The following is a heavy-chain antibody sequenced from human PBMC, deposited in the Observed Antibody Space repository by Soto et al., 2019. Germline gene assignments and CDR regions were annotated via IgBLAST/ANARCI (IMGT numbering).Heavy chain of an antibody. V-gene: IGHV1-2*02. CDR1: GYTFTGYY. CDR2: INPNSGGT. J-gene: IGHJ6*02. D-gene: IGHD3-22*01. Sequence: QVQLVQSGAEVKKPGASVKVSCKASGYTFTGYYMHWVRQAPGQGLEWMGWINPNSGGTNYAQKFQGRVTMTRDTSISTAYMELSRLRSDDTAVYYCARGEAYDSSGYYSVDCYYYYGMDVWGQGTTVTVSS. CDR3: ARGEAYDSSGYYSVDCYYYYGMDV.